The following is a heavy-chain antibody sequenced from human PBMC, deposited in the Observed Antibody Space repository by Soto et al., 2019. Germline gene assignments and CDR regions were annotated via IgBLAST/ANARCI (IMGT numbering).Heavy chain of an antibody. Sequence: PSETLSLTCTVSGGSISRGGYYWSWIRQHPGKGLEWIGYIYYSGSTYCNPPLKSRVTISVDTSKNQFSLKLSSVTAADTAVYYCARDLGGGSGSYYRIRGGMDVWGQGTTVNVSS. CDR1: GGSISRGGYY. CDR3: ARDLGGGSGSYYRIRGGMDV. J-gene: IGHJ6*02. CDR2: IYYSGST. D-gene: IGHD3-10*01. V-gene: IGHV4-31*03.